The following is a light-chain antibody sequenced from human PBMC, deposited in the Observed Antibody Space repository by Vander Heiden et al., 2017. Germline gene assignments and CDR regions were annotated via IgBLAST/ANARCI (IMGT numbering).Light chain of an antibody. J-gene: IGLJ1*01. CDR1: SSDVGGYNY. Sequence: QSALTQPASVSGSPGQSITISCPGTSSDVGGYNYVSWYQQHPGKAPKIMIYEVSNRTSGVSNRFSGSKSGNTASLTISGCQAEDEADYYCSSYTSSPYVFGTGTKVTVL. CDR2: EVS. V-gene: IGLV2-14*01. CDR3: SSYTSSPYV.